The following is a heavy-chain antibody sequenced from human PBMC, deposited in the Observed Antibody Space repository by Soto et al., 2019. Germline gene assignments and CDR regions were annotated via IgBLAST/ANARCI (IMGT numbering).Heavy chain of an antibody. V-gene: IGHV4-31*03. CDR1: GGSISSGGYY. J-gene: IGHJ2*01. CDR3: VRVPYYGDYVGLAKFDL. Sequence: QVQLQESGPGLVKPSQTLSLTCTVSGGSISSGGYYWSWIRQHPGKGLEWIGYIYYSGSTYYNPSLKSRVTISVDTSKNHFSQKLSSVTAADTAVYYCVRVPYYGDYVGLAKFDLWGRGTLVTVSS. D-gene: IGHD4-17*01. CDR2: IYYSGST.